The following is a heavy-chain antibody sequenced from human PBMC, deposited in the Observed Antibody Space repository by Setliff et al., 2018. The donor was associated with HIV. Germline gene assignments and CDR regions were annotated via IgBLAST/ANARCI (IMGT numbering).Heavy chain of an antibody. V-gene: IGHV5-51*01. CDR2: IYPGDSDT. J-gene: IGHJ6*03. D-gene: IGHD6-19*01. CDR1: GYSFTSYW. Sequence: PGESLKISCKGSGYSFTSYWIGWVRQMPGKGLEWMGIIYPGDSDTRYSPSFQGQVTISADKSISTAYLQWSSLKASDTATYYCARHSGSSGWYFSDGHYYYMDVWGKGTTVTVSS. CDR3: ARHSGSSGWYFSDGHYYYMDV.